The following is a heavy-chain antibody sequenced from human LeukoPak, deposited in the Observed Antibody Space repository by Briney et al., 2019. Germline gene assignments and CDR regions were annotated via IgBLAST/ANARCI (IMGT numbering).Heavy chain of an antibody. V-gene: IGHV3-48*01. CDR1: GFTFSSYS. CDR3: ARKRGHDDFDI. D-gene: IGHD5-24*01. Sequence: PGGSLRLSCAASGFTFSSYSMNWVRQAPGKGLEWVSYISSNIDTTYYADSVKGRFTISRDNAKNSLNLQMNSLRAEDTAVYYCARKRGHDDFDIWGQGTMVTVSS. J-gene: IGHJ3*02. CDR2: ISSNIDTT.